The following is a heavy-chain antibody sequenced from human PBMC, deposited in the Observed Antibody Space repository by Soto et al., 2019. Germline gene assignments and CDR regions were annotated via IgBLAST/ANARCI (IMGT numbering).Heavy chain of an antibody. D-gene: IGHD5-12*01. V-gene: IGHV1-69*12. CDR2: IVPIVDTS. Sequence: QVQLVQSGAEVRQPASSVKVSCKTSGGTFSSYAITWVRQAPGQGLELMGGIVPIVDTSTYAQKFQGRVTIAAXXSTSTVYMELSSLRSDDTAVYYCVRVVAIPGYPDNWGQGTLVTVSS. CDR1: GGTFSSYA. CDR3: VRVVAIPGYPDN. J-gene: IGHJ4*02.